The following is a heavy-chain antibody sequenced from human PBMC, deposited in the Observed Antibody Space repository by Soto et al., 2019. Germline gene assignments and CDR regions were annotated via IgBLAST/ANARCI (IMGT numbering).Heavy chain of an antibody. CDR1: GGSFSGYY. CDR3: ARTYGSGSPTYYYGMDV. CDR2: INHSGST. V-gene: IGHV4-34*01. J-gene: IGHJ6*02. Sequence: QVQLQQWGAGLLKPSETLSLTCAVYGGSFSGYYWSWIRQPPGKGLEWIGEINHSGSTNYNPSLKSRVTISVDTSKNQFSLKLSSVTAADTAVYYCARTYGSGSPTYYYGMDVWGQGTTVTVYS. D-gene: IGHD3-10*01.